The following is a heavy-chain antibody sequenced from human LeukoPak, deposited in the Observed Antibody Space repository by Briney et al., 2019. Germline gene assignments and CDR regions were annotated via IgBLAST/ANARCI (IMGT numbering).Heavy chain of an antibody. V-gene: IGHV4-4*07. CDR1: GGSINSYY. Sequence: PSETLSLTCTVSGGSINSYYWSWIRQPAGKGLEWIGRIYTSGSTNYNPSLKSRVTMSVDTSKNQFSLKLSSVTAADTAVYYCARDNWGLRDIVVVPAAQGFDPWGQGTLVTVSS. CDR2: IYTSGST. CDR3: ARDNWGLRDIVVVPAAQGFDP. D-gene: IGHD2-2*01. J-gene: IGHJ5*02.